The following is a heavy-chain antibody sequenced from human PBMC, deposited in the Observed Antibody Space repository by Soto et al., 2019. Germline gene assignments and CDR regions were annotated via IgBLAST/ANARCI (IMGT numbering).Heavy chain of an antibody. CDR3: ARVLFGRGNWFDP. J-gene: IGHJ5*02. D-gene: IGHD3-3*01. CDR2: IYYSGST. CDR1: GGSISSYY. Sequence: SETMSLTCTVSGGSISSYYWSWIRQPPGKGLEWIGNIYYSGSTNYNPSLKSRVTISVDTSKNQFSLKLSSVTAADTAVYYCARVLFGRGNWFDPWGQGTLVTVSS. V-gene: IGHV4-59*01.